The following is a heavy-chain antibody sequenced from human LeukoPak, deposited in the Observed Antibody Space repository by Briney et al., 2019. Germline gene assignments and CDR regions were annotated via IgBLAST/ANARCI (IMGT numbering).Heavy chain of an antibody. D-gene: IGHD6-13*01. CDR3: ARALAAASTEAVY. CDR2: ISYDGSNK. Sequence: PGRSLRLSCAASGFTFSSYAMHWVRQAPGKGLEWVAVISYDGSNKYYADSVKGRVTISRDNSKNTLYLQMNSLRAEDTAVYYCARALAAASTEAVYWGQGTLVTVSS. CDR1: GFTFSSYA. V-gene: IGHV3-30*04. J-gene: IGHJ4*02.